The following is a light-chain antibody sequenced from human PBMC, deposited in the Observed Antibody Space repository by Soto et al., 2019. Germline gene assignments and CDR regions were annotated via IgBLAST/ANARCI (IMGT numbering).Light chain of an antibody. CDR3: QQYGSSPRT. CDR1: QSVSSSH. Sequence: EIVMTQSPATLSVSPGERATLSCSASQSVSSSHLAWYQQKPGQAPRLLISGASSRATGIPDRFTGSGSGTDFTLTISRLEPEDFAVYYCQQYGSSPRTFGQGTKGDIK. V-gene: IGKV3-20*01. CDR2: GAS. J-gene: IGKJ1*01.